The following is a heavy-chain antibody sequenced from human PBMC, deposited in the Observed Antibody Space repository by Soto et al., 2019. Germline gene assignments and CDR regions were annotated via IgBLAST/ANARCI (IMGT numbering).Heavy chain of an antibody. Sequence: EVQLLESGGGLVQPGGSLRLSCAASGFTFSSYAMSWVRQAPGXGXXWVSAISGSGGSTYYADSVKGRFTISRDNSKXXXXXXXXXXXXXXXXXXXXXXXXXXXXXXAFDIWGQGTMVTVSS. V-gene: IGHV3-23*01. CDR1: GFTFSSYA. CDR3: XXXXXXXXXXAFDI. CDR2: ISGSGGST. J-gene: IGHJ3*02.